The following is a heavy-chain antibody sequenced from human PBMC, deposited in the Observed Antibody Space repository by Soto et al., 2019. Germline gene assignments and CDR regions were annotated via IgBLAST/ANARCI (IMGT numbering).Heavy chain of an antibody. CDR3: AHSRVQWLCPPTAYNWDHP. D-gene: IGHD3-22*01. CDR1: GFSLSTSGVG. Sequence: QITLKESGPTLVKPTQTLTLTCTFSGFSLSTSGVGVGWIRQPPGKALEWLALIYWDEDKRYSPSLKSRLTITKDNCQYQVVLTRTNMDPVDTATYYCAHSRVQWLCPPTAYNWDHPRGQGTLVTV. V-gene: IGHV2-5*02. CDR2: IYWDEDK. J-gene: IGHJ5*02.